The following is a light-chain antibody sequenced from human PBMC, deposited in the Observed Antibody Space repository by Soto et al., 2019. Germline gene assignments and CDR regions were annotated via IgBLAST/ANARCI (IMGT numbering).Light chain of an antibody. CDR3: FSYTSSGTYV. Sequence: QSVLTQPASVSGSPGQSITISCTGTSSDVGNYKYVPWYQQHPGKAPKLMIYEVSNRPSGVSNRFSGSKSGNTASLTISGLQAEDETDYDCFSYTSSGTYVFGTGTRVTGL. CDR2: EVS. V-gene: IGLV2-14*01. CDR1: SSDVGNYKY. J-gene: IGLJ1*01.